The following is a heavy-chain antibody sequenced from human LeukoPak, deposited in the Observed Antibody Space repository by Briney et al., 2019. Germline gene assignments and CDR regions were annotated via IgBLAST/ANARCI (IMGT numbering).Heavy chain of an antibody. J-gene: IGHJ6*03. V-gene: IGHV3-48*04. CDR1: GFTFSSYG. CDR3: ARDGVLRYFDWFLGQQYYYYYMDV. Sequence: GGSLRLSCAASGFTFSSYGIHWVRQAPGKGLEWISYISGSGNTIYYADSVKGRFTISRDNAKNSLYLQMNNLRAEDTAVYYCARDGVLRYFDWFLGQQYYYYYMDVWGKGTTVTVSS. CDR2: ISGSGNTI. D-gene: IGHD3-9*01.